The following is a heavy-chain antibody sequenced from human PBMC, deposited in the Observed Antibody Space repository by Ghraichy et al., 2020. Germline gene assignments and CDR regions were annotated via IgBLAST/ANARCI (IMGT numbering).Heavy chain of an antibody. CDR2: INHSGST. Sequence: SETLSLTCAVYGGSFSGYYWSWIRQPPGKGLEWIGEINHSGSTNYNPSLKSRVTISVDTSKNQFSLKLSSVTAADTAVYYCARDPIVVVVAATSGLDRGPLKNDYWGQGTLVTVSS. D-gene: IGHD2-15*01. CDR3: ARDPIVVVVAATSGLDRGPLKNDY. V-gene: IGHV4-34*01. J-gene: IGHJ4*02. CDR1: GGSFSGYY.